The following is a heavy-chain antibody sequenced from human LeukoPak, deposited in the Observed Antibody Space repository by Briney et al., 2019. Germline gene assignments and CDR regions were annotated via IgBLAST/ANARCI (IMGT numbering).Heavy chain of an antibody. CDR3: ARDKRNYDFWSGYYNYFDY. J-gene: IGHJ4*02. CDR1: GGTFSSYA. V-gene: IGHV1-69*06. Sequence: SVKVSCKASGGTFSSYAISWVRQAPGQGLEWMGGIIPIFGTANYAQKFQGRVTITADKSTSTAYMELSSLRSEDTAVYYCARDKRNYDFWSGYYNYFDYWGQGTLVNVSS. D-gene: IGHD3-3*01. CDR2: IIPIFGTA.